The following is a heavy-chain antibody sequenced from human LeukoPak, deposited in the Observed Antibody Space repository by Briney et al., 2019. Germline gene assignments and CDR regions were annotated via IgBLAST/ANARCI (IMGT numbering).Heavy chain of an antibody. J-gene: IGHJ4*02. CDR2: IIPIFGTA. D-gene: IGHD2-15*01. Sequence: SVKVSCKXSGGTFSSYAISWVRQAPGQGLEWMGGIIPIFGTASYAQKFQGRVTITADESTSTAYMELSSLRSEDTAVYYCASSIVVSFDYWGQGTLVTVSS. V-gene: IGHV1-69*13. CDR1: GGTFSSYA. CDR3: ASSIVVSFDY.